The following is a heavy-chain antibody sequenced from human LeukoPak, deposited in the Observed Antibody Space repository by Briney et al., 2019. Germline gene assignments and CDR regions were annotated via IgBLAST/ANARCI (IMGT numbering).Heavy chain of an antibody. V-gene: IGHV1-2*02. CDR3: ARDAGQLWYRDDAFDI. D-gene: IGHD5-18*01. J-gene: IGHJ3*02. CDR2: INPNSGGT. Sequence: ASVKVSCKASGYTFTGYYMHWVRQAPGQGLEWMGWINPNSGGTNYAQKFQGRVTMTRDTSISTAYMELSRLRSGDTAVYYCARDAGQLWYRDDAFDIWGQGTMVTVSS. CDR1: GYTFTGYY.